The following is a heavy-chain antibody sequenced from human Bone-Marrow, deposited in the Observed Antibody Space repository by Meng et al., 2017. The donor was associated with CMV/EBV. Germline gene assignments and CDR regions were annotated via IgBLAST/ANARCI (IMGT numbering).Heavy chain of an antibody. CDR1: GFTVSSNY. J-gene: IGHJ4*02. D-gene: IGHD6-13*01. CDR2: IRYDGSNK. Sequence: GESLKISCAASGFTVSSNYMSWVRQAPGKGLEWVAFIRYDGSNKYYADSVKGRFTISRDNSKNTLYLQMNSLRAEDTAVYYCAKDKQLASFDYWGQGTLVTVSS. V-gene: IGHV3-30*02. CDR3: AKDKQLASFDY.